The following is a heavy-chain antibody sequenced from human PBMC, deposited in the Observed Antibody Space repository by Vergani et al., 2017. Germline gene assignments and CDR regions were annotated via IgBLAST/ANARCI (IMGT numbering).Heavy chain of an antibody. V-gene: IGHV7-4-1*01. CDR2: INPTTGNP. CDR3: ARAKRGRLAVGATDS. Sequence: QEQLVQSGSELKKPGASVKVSCKASGYSFNNYAIHWVRQAPGQGLEWMGWINPTTGNPTYARAFTGRFVFSLDTSISTAYLQLGSLKAEDTAVYFCARAKRGRLAVGATDSWGQGTLLTVCS. CDR1: GYSFNNYA. D-gene: IGHD6-19*01. J-gene: IGHJ4*02.